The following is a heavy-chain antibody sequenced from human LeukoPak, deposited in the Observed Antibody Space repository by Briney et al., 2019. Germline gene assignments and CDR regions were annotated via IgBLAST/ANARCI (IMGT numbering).Heavy chain of an antibody. Sequence: PGGSLRLSCAASGFTFNSYGMHWVRQAPGKGLEWVAVIWYDGSNKYYADSVKGRFTISRDNSNNTLYLQMNSLRADDTAVYYCARDPPRGEYHFDYWGQGTLVTVSS. D-gene: IGHD3-16*01. CDR1: GFTFNSYG. J-gene: IGHJ4*02. CDR2: IWYDGSNK. V-gene: IGHV3-33*01. CDR3: ARDPPRGEYHFDY.